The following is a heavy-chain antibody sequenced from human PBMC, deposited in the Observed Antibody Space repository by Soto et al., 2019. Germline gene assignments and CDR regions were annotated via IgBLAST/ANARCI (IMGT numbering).Heavy chain of an antibody. CDR2: ISYDGSNK. Sequence: QVQLVESGGGVVQPGRSLRLSCAASGFTFSSYGMHWVRQAPGKGLEWVAVISYDGSNKYYADSVKGRFTISRDNSKNTLYLQMNSLRAEDTAVYYCATRPTSDRYYYYYGMDVWGQGTTVTVSS. D-gene: IGHD3-22*01. J-gene: IGHJ6*02. CDR3: ATRPTSDRYYYYYGMDV. V-gene: IGHV3-30*03. CDR1: GFTFSSYG.